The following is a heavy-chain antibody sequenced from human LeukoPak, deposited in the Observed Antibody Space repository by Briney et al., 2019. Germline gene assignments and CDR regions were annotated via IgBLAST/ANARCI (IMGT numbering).Heavy chain of an antibody. J-gene: IGHJ4*02. D-gene: IGHD2-2*01. CDR1: GYTFTGYH. CDR2: INPNSGGT. CDR3: ARVQGYCSSTSCYPDTNFDY. Sequence: ASVKVSCKASGYTFTGYHMHWMRQAPGQGLEWMGWINPNSGGTNYAQKFQGRVTMTRDTSISTAYMELSRLRSDDTAVYYCARVQGYCSSTSCYPDTNFDYWGQGTLVTVSS. V-gene: IGHV1-2*02.